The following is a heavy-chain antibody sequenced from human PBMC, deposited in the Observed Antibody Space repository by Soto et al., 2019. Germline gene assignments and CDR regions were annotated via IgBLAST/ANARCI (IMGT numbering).Heavy chain of an antibody. CDR3: ARTYIVVVVAATPNWFDP. CDR2: ISAYNGNT. V-gene: IGHV1-18*04. CDR1: GYTFTSYG. D-gene: IGHD2-15*01. Sequence: ASVKVSCNASGYTFTSYGISWVRQAPGQGLEWMGWISAYNGNTNYAQKLQGRVTMTTDTSTSTAYMELRSLRSDDTAVYYCARTYIVVVVAATPNWFDPWGQGTLVTVSS. J-gene: IGHJ5*02.